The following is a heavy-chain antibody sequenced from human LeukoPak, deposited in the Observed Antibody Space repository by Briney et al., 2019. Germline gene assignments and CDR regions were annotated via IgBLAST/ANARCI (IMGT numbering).Heavy chain of an antibody. Sequence: GRSLRLSCAASGFTFDDYAMHWVRQAPGKGLEWVSGISWNSGSIGYADSVKGRFTISRDNAKNSLYLQMNSLRAEDTALYYCAKDIGRKWPQHDAFDIWGQGTMVTVSS. D-gene: IGHD5-12*01. CDR3: AKDIGRKWPQHDAFDI. V-gene: IGHV3-9*01. J-gene: IGHJ3*02. CDR1: GFTFDDYA. CDR2: ISWNSGSI.